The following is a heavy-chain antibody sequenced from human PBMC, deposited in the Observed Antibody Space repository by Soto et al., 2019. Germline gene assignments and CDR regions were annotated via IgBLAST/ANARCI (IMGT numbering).Heavy chain of an antibody. D-gene: IGHD2-15*01. Sequence: EVQLVESGGGLVQPGGSLKLSCAASGFTFSGSAMHWVRQASGKGLEWVGRIRSKANSYATAYAASVKGRFTISRDDSKNTAYLQMNSLKTEDTAVYYCTRQSLWEVVAATPYIYYYGMDVWGQGTTVTVSS. V-gene: IGHV3-73*02. CDR2: IRSKANSYAT. CDR1: GFTFSGSA. J-gene: IGHJ6*02. CDR3: TRQSLWEVVAATPYIYYYGMDV.